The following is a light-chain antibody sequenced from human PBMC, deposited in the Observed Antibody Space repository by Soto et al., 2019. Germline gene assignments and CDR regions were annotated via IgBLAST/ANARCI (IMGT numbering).Light chain of an antibody. CDR2: DAS. CDR3: QQRSNWPPVIT. J-gene: IGKJ4*01. V-gene: IGKV3-11*01. CDR1: QSVTTF. Sequence: IVLTQSPATLSLSPGERATLSCRASQSVTTFLAWYQQKPGQAPRLLIYDASNRATGIPARFSGSGSGTDFTLTISSLEPEDFAVYYCQQRSNWPPVITFGGGTKVDI.